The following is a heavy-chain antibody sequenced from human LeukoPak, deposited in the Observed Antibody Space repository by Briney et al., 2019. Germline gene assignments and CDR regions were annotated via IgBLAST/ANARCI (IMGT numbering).Heavy chain of an antibody. CDR1: GFTFSSYS. J-gene: IGHJ5*02. CDR2: ISSSSSYI. V-gene: IGHV3-21*01. D-gene: IGHD3-16*01. Sequence: GGSLRLSCAASGFTFSSYSMNWVRQAPGKGLEWVSSISSSSSYIYYADSVKGRFTISRDNAKNSLYLQMNSLRAEGTAVYYCARDRLRANWFDPWGQGTLVTVSS. CDR3: ARDRLRANWFDP.